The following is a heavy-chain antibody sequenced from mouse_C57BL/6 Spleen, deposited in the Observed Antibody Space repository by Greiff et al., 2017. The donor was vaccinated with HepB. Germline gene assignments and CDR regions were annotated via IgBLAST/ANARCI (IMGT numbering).Heavy chain of an antibody. CDR3: ARYSNYGGFFAY. D-gene: IGHD2-5*01. CDR1: GYTFTDYY. CDR2: INPNNGGT. J-gene: IGHJ3*01. V-gene: IGHV1-26*01. Sequence: EVQLQQSGPELVKPGASVKISCKASGYTFTDYYMNWVKQSHGKSLEWIGDINPNNGGTSYNQKFKGKATLTVDKSSSTAYMELRSLTSEDSAVYYCARYSNYGGFFAYWGQGTLVTVSA.